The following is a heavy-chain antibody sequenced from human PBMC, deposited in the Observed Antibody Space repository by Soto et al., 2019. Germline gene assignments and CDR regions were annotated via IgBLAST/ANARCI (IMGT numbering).Heavy chain of an antibody. CDR2: ISWNSGSI. CDR3: AKGGSSSKFPFDY. J-gene: IGHJ4*02. V-gene: IGHV3-9*01. CDR1: GFTFDDYA. Sequence: SLRLSCAASGFTFDDYAMHWVRQAPGKGLEWVSGISWNSGSIGYADSVKGRFTISRDNAKNSLYLQMNSLRAEDTALYYCAKGGSSSKFPFDYWGQGTLVTVS. D-gene: IGHD1-26*01.